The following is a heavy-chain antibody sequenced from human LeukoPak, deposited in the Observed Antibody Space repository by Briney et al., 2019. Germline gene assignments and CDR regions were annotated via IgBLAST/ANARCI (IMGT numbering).Heavy chain of an antibody. CDR2: INPDGSVT. CDR3: ARDWVRSSCTD. CDR1: GSTFSSYW. J-gene: IGHJ4*02. Sequence: GGSLRLSCAASGSTFSSYWMHWVRQPPGKGLVWVSRINPDGSVTTHADSVEGRFTISRDNAKNSLYLQMNSLRADDTAVYYCARDWVRSSCTDWGQGTLVTVSS. V-gene: IGHV3-74*01. D-gene: IGHD6-13*01.